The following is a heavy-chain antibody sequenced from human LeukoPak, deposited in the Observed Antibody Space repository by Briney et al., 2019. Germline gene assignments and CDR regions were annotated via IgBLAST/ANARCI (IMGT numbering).Heavy chain of an antibody. V-gene: IGHV3-64D*09. CDR3: VKAEFSGSYYAAFHI. J-gene: IGHJ3*02. CDR2: INSDGGST. CDR1: GFTFSSYA. Sequence: PGGSLRLSCSASGFTFSSYAMYWVRQAPGKGLGCLSVINSDGGSTYYADSVKGRFTIARDNSKNTLYLLLSSLRAEDTAVYYCVKAEFSGSYYAAFHIWGQGTMVTVSS. D-gene: IGHD1-26*01.